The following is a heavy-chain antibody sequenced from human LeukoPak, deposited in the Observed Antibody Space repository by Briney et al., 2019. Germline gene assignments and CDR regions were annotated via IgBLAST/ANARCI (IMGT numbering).Heavy chain of an antibody. J-gene: IGHJ4*02. V-gene: IGHV4-61*02. CDR1: GGSISSVNYY. Sequence: SETLSLTCTVSGGSISSVNYYWSWIRQPAGKGLEWIGRIYTSGSTNYNPSLKSRITISVDTSKNQFSLKLTSVTAADTATYYCARETSLAGFASGLGFNYWGQGILVTVSS. D-gene: IGHD6-19*01. CDR2: IYTSGST. CDR3: ARETSLAGFASGLGFNY.